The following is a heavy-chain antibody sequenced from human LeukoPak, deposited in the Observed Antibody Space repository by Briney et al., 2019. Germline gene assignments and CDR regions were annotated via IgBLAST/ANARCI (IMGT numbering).Heavy chain of an antibody. V-gene: IGHV3-48*03. Sequence: GGSLRLSCVASGFTFSSYEMNWVRQAPGKGLEWVSYISSSGSTKYYADSVKGRFTISRDNAKNSLYLQMNSLRAEDTAIYYCAKDQLNRFCSGGSCSITHDSWGQGTLVTVSS. CDR2: ISSSGSTK. CDR1: GFTFSSYE. CDR3: AKDQLNRFCSGGSCSITHDS. D-gene: IGHD2-15*01. J-gene: IGHJ4*02.